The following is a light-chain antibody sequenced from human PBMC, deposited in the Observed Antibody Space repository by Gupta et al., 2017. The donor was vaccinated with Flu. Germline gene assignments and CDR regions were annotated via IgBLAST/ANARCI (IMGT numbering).Light chain of an antibody. V-gene: IGLV3-9*01. Sequence: SSELTLPLSVSAALGKTASTTCGGNSFGSLNVNRYQQKQGQALVLVIYRDSDRPAGIPERLSGSGSGTTVTLTSRQAQVGDESDYFCQAWASGTVLFGGGTKLTVL. CDR1: SFGSLN. CDR3: QAWASGTVL. J-gene: IGLJ2*01. CDR2: RDS.